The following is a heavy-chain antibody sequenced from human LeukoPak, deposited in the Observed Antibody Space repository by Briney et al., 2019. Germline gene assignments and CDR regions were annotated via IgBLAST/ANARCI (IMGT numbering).Heavy chain of an antibody. CDR3: ARGYYAGRGHHFEY. CDR1: GFTFSGYG. D-gene: IGHD3-22*01. V-gene: IGHV3-33*01. Sequence: GKSLRLSCATSGFTFSGYGMHWVRQAPGKGLEWVTVIWSDGSNKYYADSVKGRFTVSRDNSKNTLYLQMNSLRAEDTAVYYCARGYYAGRGHHFEYWGQGTLVTVSS. J-gene: IGHJ4*02. CDR2: IWSDGSNK.